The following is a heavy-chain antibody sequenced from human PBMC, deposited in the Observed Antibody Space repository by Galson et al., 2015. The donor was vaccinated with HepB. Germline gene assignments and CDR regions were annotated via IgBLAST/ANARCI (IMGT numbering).Heavy chain of an antibody. CDR2: ISGSGGST. CDR3: AKLGRDSSRSSTSCYLDY. Sequence: SLRLSCAASGFTFSSYAMSWVRQAPGKGLEWVSAISGSGGSTYYADSVKGRFTISRDNSKNTLYLQMNSLRAEDTAVYYCAKLGRDSSRSSTSCYLDYWGQGTLVTVSS. J-gene: IGHJ4*02. D-gene: IGHD2-2*01. V-gene: IGHV3-23*01. CDR1: GFTFSSYA.